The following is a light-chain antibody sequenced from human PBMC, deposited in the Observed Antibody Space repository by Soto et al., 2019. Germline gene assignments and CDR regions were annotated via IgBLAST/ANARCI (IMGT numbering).Light chain of an antibody. CDR3: SSYTSSSNLYV. CDR2: DVS. Sequence: QSVLAQPASLAGSPGQSITISCTGTSSDVGGYNYVSWYQQHPGKAPKLMIYDVSNRPSGVSNRFSGSKSGNTASLTTSGLQAEDEADYYCSSYTSSSNLYVFGTGTKVTV. J-gene: IGLJ1*01. V-gene: IGLV2-14*01. CDR1: SSDVGGYNY.